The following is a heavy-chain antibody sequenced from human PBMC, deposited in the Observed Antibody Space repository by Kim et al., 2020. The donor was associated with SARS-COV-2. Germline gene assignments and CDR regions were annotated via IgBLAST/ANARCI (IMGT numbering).Heavy chain of an antibody. Sequence: GGSLRLSCAASGFTFDDYAMHWVRQAPGKGLEWVSGISWNSGSIGYADSVKGRFTISRDNAKNSLYLQMNSLRAEDTALYYCAKNIGYEVRGAFDYWGQGTLVTVSS. CDR2: ISWNSGSI. V-gene: IGHV3-9*01. CDR3: AKNIGYEVRGAFDY. J-gene: IGHJ4*02. CDR1: GFTFDDYA. D-gene: IGHD3-10*01.